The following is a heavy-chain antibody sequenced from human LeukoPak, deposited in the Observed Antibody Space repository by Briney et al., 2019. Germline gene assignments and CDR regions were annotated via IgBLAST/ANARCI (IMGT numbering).Heavy chain of an antibody. V-gene: IGHV3-74*01. D-gene: IGHD5-18*01. CDR2: INSDGSIT. J-gene: IGHJ6*02. CDR1: GFTFTTYW. CDR3: ARDAVDTANAV. Sequence: GGSLRHSCAASGFTFTTYWMHWVRQAPGKGLVWVSHINSDGSITSYADSVKGRFTISRDNAKNTLYLQMNSLRAEDTAVYYCARDAVDTANAVWGQGTTVTVSS.